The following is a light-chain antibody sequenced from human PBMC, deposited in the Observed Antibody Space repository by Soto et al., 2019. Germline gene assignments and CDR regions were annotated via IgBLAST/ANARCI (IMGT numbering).Light chain of an antibody. CDR1: SSNIGNNY. V-gene: IGLV1-51*01. J-gene: IGLJ3*02. CDR2: DNN. Sequence: QSVLTQPPSVSAAPGQRVTISCSGSSSNIGNNYVSWYQQLPGTAPKLLIYDNNKRPSGIPDRFSGSKSGTSATLGITGLQTGDEADYYCGTWDNNLRVFGGGTQLTVL. CDR3: GTWDNNLRV.